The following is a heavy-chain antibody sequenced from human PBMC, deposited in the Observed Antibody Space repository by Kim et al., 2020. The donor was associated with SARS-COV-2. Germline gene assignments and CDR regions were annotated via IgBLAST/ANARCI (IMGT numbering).Heavy chain of an antibody. D-gene: IGHD6-13*01. Sequence: SETLSLTCTVSGGSISSSSYYWGWIRQPPGKGLEWIGSIYYSGSTYYNPSLKSRVTISVDTSKNQFSLKLSSVTAADTAVYYCARLSSPGHEMDVWGQGT. J-gene: IGHJ6*02. CDR2: IYYSGST. CDR3: ARLSSPGHEMDV. V-gene: IGHV4-39*01. CDR1: GGSISSSSYY.